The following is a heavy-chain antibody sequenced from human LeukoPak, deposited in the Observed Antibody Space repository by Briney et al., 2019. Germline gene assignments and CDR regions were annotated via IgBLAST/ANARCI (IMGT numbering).Heavy chain of an antibody. CDR2: IYYSGST. Sequence: PSETLSLTCTVSGGSISSYYWSWIRQPPGKGLEWIGYIYYSGSTNYNPSLKSRVTISVDTSKNQFSLKLSSVTAADTAVYYCARHLRFLEWFGYWGQGTLVTVSS. CDR3: ARHLRFLEWFGY. D-gene: IGHD3-3*01. J-gene: IGHJ4*02. CDR1: GGSISSYY. V-gene: IGHV4-59*08.